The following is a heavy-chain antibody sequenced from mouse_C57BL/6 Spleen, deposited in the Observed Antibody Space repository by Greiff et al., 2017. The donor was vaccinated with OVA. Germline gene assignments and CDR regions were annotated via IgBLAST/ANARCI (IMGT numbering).Heavy chain of an antibody. J-gene: IGHJ4*01. V-gene: IGHV1-18*01. Sequence: VHLQQSGPELVKPGASVKIPCKASGYTFTDYNMDWVKQSHGKSLEWIGDINPNNGGTIYNQKFKGKATLTVDKSSSTAYMELRSLTSEDTAVYYCARELNYYAMDYWGQGTSVTVSS. CDR1: GYTFTDYN. D-gene: IGHD2-12*01. CDR3: ARELNYYAMDY. CDR2: INPNNGGT.